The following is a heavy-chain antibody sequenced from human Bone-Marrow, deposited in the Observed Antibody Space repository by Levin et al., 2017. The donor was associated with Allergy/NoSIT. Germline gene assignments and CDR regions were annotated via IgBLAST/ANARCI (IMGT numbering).Heavy chain of an antibody. Sequence: LGESLKISCAASGFTFGSYGLHWVRQAPGKGLEWVAYISFDGSDKSYRDSVQARFTISRDNSKNTLLLQMNNLRADDSAVYYCVRVYTSYYFDFWGQGTLVIVSS. V-gene: IGHV3-30*04. CDR1: GFTFGSYG. CDR2: ISFDGSDK. CDR3: VRVYTSYYFDF. D-gene: IGHD3-16*01. J-gene: IGHJ4*02.